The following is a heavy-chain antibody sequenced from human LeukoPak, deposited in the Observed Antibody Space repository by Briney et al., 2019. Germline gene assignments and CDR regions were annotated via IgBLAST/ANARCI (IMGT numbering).Heavy chain of an antibody. V-gene: IGHV1-69*04. CDR3: ARDYGGNSPGNWFDP. D-gene: IGHD4-23*01. J-gene: IGHJ5*02. CDR2: IIPILGIA. Sequence: SVKVSCKASGGTFSSYAISWVRQAPGQGLEWMGRIIPILGIANYAQKFQGRVTITADKSTSTVYMELSSLRSEDTAVYYCARDYGGNSPGNWFDPWGQGTLVTVSS. CDR1: GGTFSSYA.